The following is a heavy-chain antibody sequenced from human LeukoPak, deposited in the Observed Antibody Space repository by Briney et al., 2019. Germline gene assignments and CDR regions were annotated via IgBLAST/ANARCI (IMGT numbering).Heavy chain of an antibody. CDR2: INWNGGST. D-gene: IGHD2-2*01. J-gene: IGHJ4*02. CDR1: GFTFDDYG. V-gene: IGHV3-20*04. Sequence: GSLRLSCAASGFTFDDYGMSWVRQAPGKGLEWVSGINWNGGSTGYADSVKGRFTISRDNAKNSLYLQMNSLRAEDTALYYCARVGYCSSTSCYDDYWGQGTLVTVSS. CDR3: ARVGYCSSTSCYDDY.